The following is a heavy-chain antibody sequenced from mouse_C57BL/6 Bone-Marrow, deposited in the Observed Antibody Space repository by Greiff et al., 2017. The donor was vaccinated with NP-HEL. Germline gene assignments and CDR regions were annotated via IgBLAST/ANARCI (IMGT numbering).Heavy chain of an antibody. J-gene: IGHJ4*01. Sequence: EVQLQESGPELVKPGASVKISCKASGYSFTDYNMNWVKQSNGKSLEWIGVINPNYGTTSYNQKFKGKATLTVDQSSSTAYMQLNSLTSEDSAVYYCARYGRIYYGNYFYAMDYWGQGTSVTVSS. D-gene: IGHD2-1*01. CDR3: ARYGRIYYGNYFYAMDY. CDR1: GYSFTDYN. CDR2: INPNYGTT. V-gene: IGHV1-39*01.